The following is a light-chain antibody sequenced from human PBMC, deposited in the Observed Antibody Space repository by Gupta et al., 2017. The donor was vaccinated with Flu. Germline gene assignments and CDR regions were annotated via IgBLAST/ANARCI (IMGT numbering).Light chain of an antibody. J-gene: IGKJ4*01. CDR2: DAF. CDR3: QQGGLWPLT. V-gene: IGKV3-11*01. CDR1: QSVSRH. Sequence: EIVLTQSPATLSLSPGERATLSCRASQSVSRHLAWYQQKPGQAPRLLIYDAFNRATGIPARFSGRWSGTDFTLTISSLESEDFAIYYCQQGGLWPLTFGGGTKVEIK.